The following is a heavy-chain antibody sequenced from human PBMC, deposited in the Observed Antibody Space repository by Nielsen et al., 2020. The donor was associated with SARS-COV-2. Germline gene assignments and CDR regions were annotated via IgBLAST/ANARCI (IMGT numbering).Heavy chain of an antibody. D-gene: IGHD2-15*01. CDR1: GFTFDDYA. CDR3: AKVGSGGSDY. V-gene: IGHV3-9*01. CDR2: ISWNSGSI. J-gene: IGHJ4*02. Sequence: SLKISCAASGFTFDDYAMHWVRQAPGKGLEWVSGISWNSGSIGYADSVKGRFTISRDNAKNSLYLQMNSLRAEDTALYYCAKVGSGGSDYWGQGTQVTVSS.